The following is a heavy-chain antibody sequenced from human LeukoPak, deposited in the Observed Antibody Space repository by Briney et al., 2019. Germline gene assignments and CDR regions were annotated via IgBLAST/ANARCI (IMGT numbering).Heavy chain of an antibody. V-gene: IGHV3-30*18. J-gene: IGHJ6*02. CDR3: AKDLGYYSSYYYGMDV. CDR1: GFTFSSSG. CDR2: ISYDGRSK. D-gene: IGHD4-11*01. Sequence: TGGSLRLSCVASGFTFSSSGMHWVRQAPGKGLEWVAVISYDGRSKYYGDSVKGRFTISRDNSKDTLYLQMNSLRAEDSAVYYCAKDLGYYSSYYYGMDVWGQGTTVTVSS.